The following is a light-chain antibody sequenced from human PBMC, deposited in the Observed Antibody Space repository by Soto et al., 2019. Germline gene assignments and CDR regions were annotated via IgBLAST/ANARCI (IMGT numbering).Light chain of an antibody. CDR1: SSDVGSDNL. Sequence: QSVLTQPASVSGSPGQSITISCTGTSSDVGSDNLVSWYQQRPGKAPKLMIYEGSKRPSGVSNRFSGSKSGNTASLTISGLQAEDESDYYCCSYAGNSTYVFGTGTKVTVL. J-gene: IGLJ1*01. CDR3: CSYAGNSTYV. CDR2: EGS. V-gene: IGLV2-23*01.